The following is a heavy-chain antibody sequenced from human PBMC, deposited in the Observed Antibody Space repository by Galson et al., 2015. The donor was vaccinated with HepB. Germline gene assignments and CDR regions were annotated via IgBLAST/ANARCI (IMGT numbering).Heavy chain of an antibody. CDR2: ISTSNGDT. D-gene: IGHD6-25*01. V-gene: IGHV1-18*01. J-gene: IGHJ4*02. CDR3: ARGSSGADY. Sequence: SVKVSCKASGYTFTSYVITWVRQAPGQGLEWMGRISTSNGDTKYAQKLQGRVTMTTDTSTSTAYLELRSLQSDDTAVYYYARGSSGADYWGQGSLVTVSS. CDR1: GYTFTSYV.